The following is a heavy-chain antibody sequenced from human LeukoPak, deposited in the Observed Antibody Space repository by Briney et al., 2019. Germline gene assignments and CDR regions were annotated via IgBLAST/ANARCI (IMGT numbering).Heavy chain of an antibody. CDR2: INNDGSYI. CDR3: ARDPTHYLRYGYFDY. Sequence: GGSLRLSCAASGFIFSNSAMNWVRQAPGKGLEWVSSINNDGSYIYYAGSVKGRFTISRDNAKNSLYLRLNSLRVEDTAVYYCARDPTHYLRYGYFDYWGQRTLVTVSS. CDR1: GFIFSNSA. V-gene: IGHV3-21*01. J-gene: IGHJ4*02. D-gene: IGHD3-9*01.